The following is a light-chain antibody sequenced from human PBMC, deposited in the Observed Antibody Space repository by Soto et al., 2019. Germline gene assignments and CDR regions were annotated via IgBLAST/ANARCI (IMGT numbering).Light chain of an antibody. Sequence: EIVMTQSPAILSVSPGERATLFCRASQSVRSNFLAWYQHKPGQAPRLLIHGASTMATGVPARFSGSASEKVFTLTISSLQSEDFAVYCCQQYSAWPLTFGGGTKVEIK. CDR1: QSVRSN. CDR3: QQYSAWPLT. V-gene: IGKV3-15*01. CDR2: GAS. J-gene: IGKJ4*01.